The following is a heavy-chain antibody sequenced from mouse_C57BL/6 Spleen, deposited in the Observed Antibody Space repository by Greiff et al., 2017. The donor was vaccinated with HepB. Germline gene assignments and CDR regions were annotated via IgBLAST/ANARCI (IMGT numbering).Heavy chain of an antibody. CDR2: IHPSDSET. V-gene: IGHV1-52*01. D-gene: IGHD2-3*01. Sequence: QVQLQQSGAELVRPGSSVKLSCKASGYTFTSYWMHWVKQRPIQGLEWIGNIHPSDSETHYNQKFKDKATLTVDKSSSTAYMQLSSLTSEDSAVYYCARGIYDGYYGFAYWGQGTLVTVSA. CDR3: ARGIYDGYYGFAY. J-gene: IGHJ3*01. CDR1: GYTFTSYW.